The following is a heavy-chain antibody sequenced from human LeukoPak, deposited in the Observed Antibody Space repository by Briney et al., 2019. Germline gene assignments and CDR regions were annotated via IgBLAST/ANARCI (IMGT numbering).Heavy chain of an antibody. D-gene: IGHD3-22*01. J-gene: IGHJ6*02. CDR2: LNPNRGGT. V-gene: IGHV1-2*02. CDR1: GYTFTGYY. CDR3: ARERLPYDSSVYYYVGGSYYYYGMDV. Sequence: ASVKLSCKASGYTFTGYYMHWVRHAPGQGLVWMVWLNPNRGGTNYAQKFQGRVTMTRDTSISTAYMELSRLRSDDTAVYYCARERLPYDSSVYYYVGGSYYYYGMDVWGQGTTVTVSS.